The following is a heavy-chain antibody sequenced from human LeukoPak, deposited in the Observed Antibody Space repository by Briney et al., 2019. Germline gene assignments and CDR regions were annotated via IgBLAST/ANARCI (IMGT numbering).Heavy chain of an antibody. CDR1: GDSVSSNSVA. J-gene: IGHJ4*02. D-gene: IGHD4-17*01. V-gene: IGHV6-1*01. Sequence: SQTLSLTCAISGDSVSSNSVAWNWVRQSPSRGLEWLGRTYYRSRWYNDYAVSVKSRITINPDTSKNQFSLQLNSVTREDTAVYYCARDHDYGDYGTYEDYWGQGTLVTVSS. CDR2: TYYRSRWYN. CDR3: ARDHDYGDYGTYEDY.